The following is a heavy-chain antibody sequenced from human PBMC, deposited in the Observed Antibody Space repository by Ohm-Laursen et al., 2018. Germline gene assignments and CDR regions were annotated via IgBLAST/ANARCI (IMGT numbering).Heavy chain of an antibody. CDR1: GGSINNDY. J-gene: IGHJ4*02. CDR3: ARRTYFDS. Sequence: SDTLSLTCSVSGGSINNDYWSWVRQAPGKELEWIGYIYYNRDTRYNPSLKSRVTISVDTSKNQLSLRLSSVTAADTAVYYCARRTYFDSWGQGTLVTVSS. CDR2: IYYNRDT. V-gene: IGHV4-59*07.